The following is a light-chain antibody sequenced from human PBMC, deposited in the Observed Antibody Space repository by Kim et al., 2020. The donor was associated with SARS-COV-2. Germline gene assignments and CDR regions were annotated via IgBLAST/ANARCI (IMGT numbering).Light chain of an antibody. CDR3: QAWDSSTYV. CDR2: QDN. J-gene: IGLJ1*01. Sequence: SYELTQPPSVSVSPGQTASITCSGDKLGDTYACWYQQKPGQSPVLVIYQDNKRPSGIPERFSGSNSENTATLTISGTQAMDEADYYCQAWDSSTYVFGTGTKVTVL. CDR1: KLGDTY. V-gene: IGLV3-1*01.